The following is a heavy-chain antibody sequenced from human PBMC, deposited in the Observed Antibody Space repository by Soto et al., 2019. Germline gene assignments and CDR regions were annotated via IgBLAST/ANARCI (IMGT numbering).Heavy chain of an antibody. CDR1: GFTFSSYG. CDR2: IWYDGSKK. CDR3: ARPLDPGDSSRDAFDI. D-gene: IGHD6-13*01. Sequence: QVQLVDSGGGVVQPGRSLSLSCAASGFTFSSYGMHWVRQAPGKGLEWVAVIWYDGSKKYYADSVKGRFTISRDNSKNTLYLQMNSLRAEDTAVYYCARPLDPGDSSRDAFDIWGQGTMVTVSS. J-gene: IGHJ3*02. V-gene: IGHV3-33*01.